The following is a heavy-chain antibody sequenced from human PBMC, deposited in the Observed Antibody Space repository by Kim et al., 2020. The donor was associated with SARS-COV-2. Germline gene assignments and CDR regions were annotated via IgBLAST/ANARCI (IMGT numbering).Heavy chain of an antibody. CDR3: ARSVFGDNY. J-gene: IGHJ4*02. CDR2: IKQDGSES. Sequence: GGSLRLSCAASGFTFSHDWMTWVRQAPGKGLEWVANIKQDGSESYYVDSVKGRFTISRDNAKNSLYLQMNSLRVEDTAVYYCARSVFGDNYWGQGTLV. V-gene: IGHV3-7*01. D-gene: IGHD3-10*02. CDR1: GFTFSHDW.